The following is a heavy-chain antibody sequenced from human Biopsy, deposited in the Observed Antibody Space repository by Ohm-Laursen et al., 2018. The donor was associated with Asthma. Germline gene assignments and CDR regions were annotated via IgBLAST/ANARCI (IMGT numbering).Heavy chain of an antibody. Sequence: SSVKVSCKTPAGTLSNFAISWVRQAPGQGLEWLGGIMTVFGTTNYAQKFQGRVTITADESTSTAYMEVTGLRSEDTAIYYCARCQVGYSSGWSLLLKKIYYSGMDVWGQGTAVTVSS. CDR2: IMTVFGTT. V-gene: IGHV1-69*01. D-gene: IGHD6-19*01. CDR1: AGTLSNFA. CDR3: ARCQVGYSSGWSLLLKKIYYSGMDV. J-gene: IGHJ6*02.